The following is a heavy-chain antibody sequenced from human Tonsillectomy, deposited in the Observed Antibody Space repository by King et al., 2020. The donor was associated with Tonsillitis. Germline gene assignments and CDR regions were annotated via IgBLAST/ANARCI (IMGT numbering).Heavy chain of an antibody. J-gene: IGHJ6*03. CDR3: ARLNLDDYYYYMDV. CDR2: IYYSGST. V-gene: IGHV4-39*01. CDR1: GGSISSSSYY. D-gene: IGHD1-7*01. Sequence: QLQESGPGLVKPSETLSLTCTVSGGSISSSSYYWGWIRQPPGKGLERIGSIYYSGSTYYNPSLKSRVTISVDTSKNQFSLKLSSVTAADTAVYYCARLNLDDYYYYMDVWGKGTTVTVSS.